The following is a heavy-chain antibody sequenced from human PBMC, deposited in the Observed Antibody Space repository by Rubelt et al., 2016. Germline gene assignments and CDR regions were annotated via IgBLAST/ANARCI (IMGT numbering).Heavy chain of an antibody. CDR3: AKDWPGTRTPGGDY. CDR2: ITSSGSDT. V-gene: IGHV3-23*01. Sequence: EVQLLESGGALVQPGGSLRLSCAASGFTFSSYAMSWVRQAPGKGLEWVSSITSSGSDTYYADSVKGRFTISRERSKNTLYVQMNSLRAEDTAIYYCAKDWPGTRTPGGDYWGQGTLVIVSS. CDR1: GFTFSSYA. D-gene: IGHD3/OR15-3a*01. J-gene: IGHJ4*02.